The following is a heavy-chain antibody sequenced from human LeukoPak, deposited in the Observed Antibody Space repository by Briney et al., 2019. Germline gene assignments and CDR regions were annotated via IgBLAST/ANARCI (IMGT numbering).Heavy chain of an antibody. V-gene: IGHV3-7*01. J-gene: IGHJ4*02. D-gene: IGHD6-13*01. CDR2: IKRDGSEK. CDR3: ASTWSSSWEYIDY. CDR1: GFTFSNYW. Sequence: PGGSLRLSCVASGFTFSNYWMSWVRQAPGKGLEWVANIKRDGSEKYYVDSVKGRFTISRDNAKNSLYLQMNSLRAEDTAVYYCASTWSSSWEYIDYWGQGTLVTVSS.